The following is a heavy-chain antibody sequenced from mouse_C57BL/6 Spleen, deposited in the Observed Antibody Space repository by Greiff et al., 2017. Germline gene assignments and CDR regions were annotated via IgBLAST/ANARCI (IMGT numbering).Heavy chain of an antibody. CDR2: ISSGSSTI. Sequence: EVMLVESGGGLVKPGGSLKLSCAASGFTFSDYGMHWVRQAPEKGLEWVAYISSGSSTIYYADTGKGRFTISRDNAKNTLFLQMTSLRSEETAMYYCARDYDYDYYAMDYWGQGTSVTVSS. J-gene: IGHJ4*01. V-gene: IGHV5-17*01. CDR3: ARDYDYDYYAMDY. CDR1: GFTFSDYG. D-gene: IGHD2-4*01.